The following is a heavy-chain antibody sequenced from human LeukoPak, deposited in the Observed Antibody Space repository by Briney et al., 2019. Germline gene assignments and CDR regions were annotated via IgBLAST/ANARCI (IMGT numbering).Heavy chain of an antibody. V-gene: IGHV1-8*01. Sequence: ASVKVSRKASGYTFTSYDINWVRQVTGQGLEWMGWMNPNSGNTGYAQKFQGRVTMTRNTSISTAYMELSSLRSEDTAVYYCARGTRKIAVAGGIGYWGQGTLVTVSS. CDR2: MNPNSGNT. CDR3: ARGTRKIAVAGGIGY. D-gene: IGHD6-19*01. CDR1: GYTFTSYD. J-gene: IGHJ4*02.